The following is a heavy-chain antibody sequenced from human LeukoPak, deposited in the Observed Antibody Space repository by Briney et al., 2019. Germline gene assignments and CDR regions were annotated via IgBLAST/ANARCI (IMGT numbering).Heavy chain of an antibody. J-gene: IGHJ4*02. V-gene: IGHV3-23*01. Sequence: PGGSLRLSCAASGFTFTNYVMSWVRQAPGKGLEWVSSVSGIGDNTYYADSMKGRFTISRDNSKNMVYLQMNSLRAEDAAVYYCARRQPWVPTASMIEDYFDYWGQGTLVTVSS. CDR3: ARRQPWVPTASMIEDYFDY. CDR2: VSGIGDNT. CDR1: GFTFTNYV. D-gene: IGHD3-22*01.